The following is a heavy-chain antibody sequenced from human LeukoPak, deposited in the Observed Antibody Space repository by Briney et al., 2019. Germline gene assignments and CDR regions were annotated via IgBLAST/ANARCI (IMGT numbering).Heavy chain of an antibody. D-gene: IGHD1-26*01. CDR3: ARAGNAGATNY. CDR2: IYYSGST. CDR1: GGSISSSSYY. J-gene: IGHJ4*02. V-gene: IGHV4-39*07. Sequence: SETLSLTCTVSGGSISSSSYYWGWIRQPPGKGLEWIGSIYYSGSTYYNSSLKSRVTISVDTSKNQFSLKLSSVTAADTAVYYCARAGNAGATNYWGQGTLVTVSS.